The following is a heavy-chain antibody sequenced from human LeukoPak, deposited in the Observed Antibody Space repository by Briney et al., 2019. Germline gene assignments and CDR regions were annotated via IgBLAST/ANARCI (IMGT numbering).Heavy chain of an antibody. Sequence: GGSLRLSCTASGFTFGDYAMSWVRQAPGKGLEWVGFIRSKAYGGTTEYAASVKGRFTISRDDSKSIAYLQMNSLKTEDTAVYYCTRAYEVWELRGGHFDYWGQGTLVTVSS. V-gene: IGHV3-49*04. J-gene: IGHJ4*02. D-gene: IGHD1-26*01. CDR3: TRAYEVWELRGGHFDY. CDR2: IRSKAYGGTT. CDR1: GFTFGDYA.